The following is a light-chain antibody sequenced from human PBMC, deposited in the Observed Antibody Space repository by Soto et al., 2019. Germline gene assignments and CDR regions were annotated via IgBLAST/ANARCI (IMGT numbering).Light chain of an antibody. CDR2: DVS. Sequence: QSGLTQPRSVSGSPGQSVTISCTGTSSDVGGYNYVSWYQQHPGKAPKLMIYDVSKRPSGVPDRFSASKSGNTASLTISGLQAEDEADYYCCSYAGSYTWVFGGGTKLTVL. CDR3: CSYAGSYTWV. V-gene: IGLV2-11*01. J-gene: IGLJ3*02. CDR1: SSDVGGYNY.